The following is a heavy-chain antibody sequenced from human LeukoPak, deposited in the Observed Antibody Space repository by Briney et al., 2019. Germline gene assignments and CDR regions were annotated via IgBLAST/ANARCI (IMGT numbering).Heavy chain of an antibody. J-gene: IGHJ4*02. V-gene: IGHV4-39*01. D-gene: IGHD1-26*01. Sequence: PSETLSLTCTVSGGSISSYYWGWIRQPPGKGLEWIGSIYYSGSTYYNLSLKSRVTISVDTSKNQFSLKLSSVTAADTAVYYCARLVHGATTPQYYFDYWGQGTLVTVSS. CDR2: IYYSGST. CDR3: ARLVHGATTPQYYFDY. CDR1: GGSISSYY.